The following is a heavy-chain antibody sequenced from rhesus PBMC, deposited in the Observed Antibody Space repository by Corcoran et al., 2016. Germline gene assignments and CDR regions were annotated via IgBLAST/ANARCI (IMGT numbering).Heavy chain of an antibody. CDR3: AKEGDYGTDFDY. CDR1: GLTFSSYG. V-gene: IGHV3S5*01. D-gene: IGHD4-29*01. Sequence: EVQLVETGGGLVQPGGSLKLSCAASGLTFSSYGMSWVRQAPGKGLEWVSAINSGGGSTYDADSVNGRFTISRDNSKNTRSLQMNSLRAEDTAVYYCAKEGDYGTDFDYWGQGVLVTVSS. J-gene: IGHJ4*01. CDR2: INSGGGST.